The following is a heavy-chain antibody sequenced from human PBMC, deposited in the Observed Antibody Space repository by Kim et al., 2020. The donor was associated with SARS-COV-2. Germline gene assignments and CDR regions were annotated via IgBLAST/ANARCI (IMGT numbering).Heavy chain of an antibody. V-gene: IGHV3-15*01. D-gene: IGHD3-9*01. CDR3: TIEVLRYFDWSTYYFDY. CDR1: GFSFSNAW. Sequence: GGSLRLSCAASGFSFSNAWMSWVRQAPGKGLEWVGRIKSKTDGGTTDYAAPVKGRFTISRDDSKNTLYLQMNSLKAAATAVYYCTIEVLRYFDWSTYYFDYWGQRTLVTVSS. CDR2: IKSKTDGGTT. J-gene: IGHJ4*02.